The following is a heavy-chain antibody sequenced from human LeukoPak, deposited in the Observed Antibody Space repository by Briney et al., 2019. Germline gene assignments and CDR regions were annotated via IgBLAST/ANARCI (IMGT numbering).Heavy chain of an antibody. CDR3: ARVDIVATTRRYGMDV. CDR2: ISAYNGNT. J-gene: IGHJ6*02. CDR1: GYTFTSYG. V-gene: IGHV1-18*01. D-gene: IGHD5-12*01. Sequence: ASVKVSCKASGYTFTSYGISWVRQAPGQGLEWMRWISAYNGNTNYAQKLQGRVTMTTDTSTSTAYMELRSLRSDDTAVYYCARVDIVATTRRYGMDVWGQGTTVTVSS.